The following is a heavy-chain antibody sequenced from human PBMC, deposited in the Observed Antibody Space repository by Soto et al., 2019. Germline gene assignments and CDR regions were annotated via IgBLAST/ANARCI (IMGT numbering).Heavy chain of an antibody. V-gene: IGHV1-69*06. CDR3: ARESHDIEVEPVTVLGPFTWFDP. D-gene: IGHD2-2*01. J-gene: IGHJ5*02. Sequence: QVQLVQSGTEVKKPGSSVKVSCKASVGTFSNYAISWVRQAPGQGLEWMGGIIPIFGTANYAQKFQGRVTITADKSTSTAYMELSSLRSEDTAVYYCARESHDIEVEPVTVLGPFTWFDPWGQGTLVTVSS. CDR2: IIPIFGTA. CDR1: VGTFSNYA.